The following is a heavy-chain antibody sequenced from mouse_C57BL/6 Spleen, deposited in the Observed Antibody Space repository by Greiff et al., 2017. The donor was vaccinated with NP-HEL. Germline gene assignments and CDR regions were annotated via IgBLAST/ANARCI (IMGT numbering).Heavy chain of an antibody. CDR1: GYTFTSYW. D-gene: IGHD3-1*01. Sequence: QVQLQQPGAELVKPGASVKLSCKASGYTFTSYWMQWVKQRPGQGLEWIGEIDPSDSYTNYNQKFKGKATLTVDISSSTAYMQLSSLTSEDSAVYYCARRATGAMDYWGQGTSVTVSS. V-gene: IGHV1-50*01. CDR3: ARRATGAMDY. J-gene: IGHJ4*01. CDR2: IDPSDSYT.